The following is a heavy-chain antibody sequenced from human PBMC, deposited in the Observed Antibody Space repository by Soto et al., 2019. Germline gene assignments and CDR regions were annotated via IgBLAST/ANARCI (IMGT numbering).Heavy chain of an antibody. CDR3: ARVDYGGSLPLDY. J-gene: IGHJ4*02. CDR2: INPSDNST. D-gene: IGHD4-17*01. CDR1: GYTFTTYY. Sequence: QVQLVQSGAEVKKPGASVKVSCVASGYTFTTYYMHWVRQVPGQGLEWMGIINPSDNSTSYAQKSQGRVTMTRDTSTSTVYMELSSLRSEDTAVYYCARVDYGGSLPLDYWGQGTLVTVSS. V-gene: IGHV1-46*03.